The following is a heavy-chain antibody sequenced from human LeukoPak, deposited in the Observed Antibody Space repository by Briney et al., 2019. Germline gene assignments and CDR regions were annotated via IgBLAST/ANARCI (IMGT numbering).Heavy chain of an antibody. V-gene: IGHV3-23*01. CDR2: ISGSGGTT. J-gene: IGHJ4*02. CDR3: ARVFETFDY. Sequence: PGGSLRLSCAASGFTFSNYAMSWVRQAPGKGLEWVSVISGSGGTTYYVDSVKGRFTISRDNAKNSLYLQMNSLRAEDTAVYYCARVFETFDYWGQGTLVTVSS. CDR1: GFTFSNYA. D-gene: IGHD3-3*01.